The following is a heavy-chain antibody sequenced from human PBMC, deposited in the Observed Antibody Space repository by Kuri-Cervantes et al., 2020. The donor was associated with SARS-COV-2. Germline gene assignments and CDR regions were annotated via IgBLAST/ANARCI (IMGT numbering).Heavy chain of an antibody. V-gene: IGHV1-2*02. CDR2: INPNGGGT. J-gene: IGHJ6*02. D-gene: IGHD2-2*01. CDR3: ARDGYCSSTSCPYYGMDV. CDR1: GYTFTGYY. Sequence: ASVKVSCKASGYTFTGYYMHWVRQAPGQGLEWMGWINPNGGGTNYAQKFQGRVTMTRDTSISTAYMELSRLRSDDTAVYYCARDGYCSSTSCPYYGMDVWGQGTTVTVSS.